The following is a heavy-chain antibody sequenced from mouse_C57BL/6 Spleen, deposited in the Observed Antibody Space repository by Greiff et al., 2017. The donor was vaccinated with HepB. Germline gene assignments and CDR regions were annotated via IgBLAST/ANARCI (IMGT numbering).Heavy chain of an antibody. CDR2: IDPNSGGT. D-gene: IGHD4-1*01. V-gene: IGHV1-72*01. CDR1: GYTFTSYW. Sequence: VQLQQPGAELVKPGASVKLSCKASGYTFTSYWMHWVKQRPGRGLEWIGRIDPNSGGTKYNEKFKSKATLTVDKPSSTAYMHLSSLTSVDSAVYYCAPNWDWFAYWGQGALVTVSA. J-gene: IGHJ3*01. CDR3: APNWDWFAY.